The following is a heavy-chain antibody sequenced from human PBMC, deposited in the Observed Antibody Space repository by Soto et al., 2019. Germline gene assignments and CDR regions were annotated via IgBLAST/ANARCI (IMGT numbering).Heavy chain of an antibody. J-gene: IGHJ4*02. CDR1: GFVFRNYW. CDR2: IKQDGSET. Sequence: QLVESGGGLVQPGGSLRLSCAVSGFVFRNYWMAWARQAPGKGLEWVAVIKQDGSETHYVDSVRGRFTISRDNAKNSLYLQMHSIRVDDTAVYYCTRDWDSLGQGTLVTVSS. CDR3: TRDWDS. V-gene: IGHV3-7*01.